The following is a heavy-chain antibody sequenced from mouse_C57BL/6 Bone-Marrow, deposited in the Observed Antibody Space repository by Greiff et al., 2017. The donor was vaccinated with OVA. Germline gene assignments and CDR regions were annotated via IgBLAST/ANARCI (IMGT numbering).Heavy chain of an antibody. CDR2: IDPENGDT. CDR1: GFNIKDDY. Sequence: VQLQQSGAELVRPGASVKLSCTASGFNIKDDYMHWVKQRPEQGLEWIGWIDPENGDTEYASKFQGKATITADTSSNTAYLQLSSLTSEDTAVYYCTRGVTTVFDYRGQGTTLTVSS. CDR3: TRGVTTVFDY. J-gene: IGHJ2*01. V-gene: IGHV14-4*01. D-gene: IGHD2-5*01.